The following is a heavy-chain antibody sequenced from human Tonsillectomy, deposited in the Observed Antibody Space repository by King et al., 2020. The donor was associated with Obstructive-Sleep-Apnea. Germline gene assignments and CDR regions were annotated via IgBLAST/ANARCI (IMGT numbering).Heavy chain of an antibody. D-gene: IGHD2-2*01. CDR3: ARADIVVVPAATSFDY. Sequence: VQLQESGPGLVKPSQTLSRTCTVSGGSISSGGYYWSWIRQHPGKGLEWIGYIYYSGSTYYNPSLKSRVTISVDTSKNQFSLKLSSVTAADTAVYYCARADIVVVPAATSFDYWGQGTLVTVSS. CDR2: IYYSGST. CDR1: GGSISSGGYY. V-gene: IGHV4-31*03. J-gene: IGHJ4*02.